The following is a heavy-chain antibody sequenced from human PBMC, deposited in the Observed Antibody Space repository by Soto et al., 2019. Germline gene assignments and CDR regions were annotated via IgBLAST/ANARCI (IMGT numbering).Heavy chain of an antibody. CDR3: ARDSSPYYDFWSGFYTYFDY. J-gene: IGHJ4*02. CDR1: GFTFSSHW. CDR2: INSDGSTT. Sequence: PGGSLRLSCAVSGFTFSSHWMHWVRQAPGKGLMWVSRINSDGSTTNYADSVKGRFTISRDNAKKTLYLQINSLRVDDTAVYYCARDSSPYYDFWSGFYTYFDYWGQGALVTVSS. V-gene: IGHV3-74*01. D-gene: IGHD3-3*01.